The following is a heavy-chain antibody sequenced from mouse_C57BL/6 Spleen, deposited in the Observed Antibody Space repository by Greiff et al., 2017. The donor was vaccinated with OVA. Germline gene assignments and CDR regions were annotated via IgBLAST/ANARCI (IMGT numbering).Heavy chain of an antibody. CDR1: GYTFTSYW. J-gene: IGHJ4*01. V-gene: IGHV1-55*01. CDR3: ASSVVADYYAMDY. CDR2: IYPGSGST. D-gene: IGHD1-1*01. Sequence: VKLQQPGAELVKPGASVKMSFKASGYTFTSYWITWVKQRPGQGLEWIGDIYPGSGSTNYNEKFKSKATLTVDTSSSTAYMQLSSLTSEDSAVYYCASSVVADYYAMDYWGQGTSVTVSS.